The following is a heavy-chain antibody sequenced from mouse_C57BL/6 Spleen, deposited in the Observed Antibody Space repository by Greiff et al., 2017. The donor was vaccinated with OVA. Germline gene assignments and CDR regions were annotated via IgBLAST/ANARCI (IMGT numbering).Heavy chain of an antibody. CDR1: GYTFTDYY. CDR3: ARNWMFDY. CDR2: INPYNGGT. V-gene: IGHV1-19*01. D-gene: IGHD4-1*01. J-gene: IGHJ2*01. Sequence: VQLQQSGPVLVKPGASVKMSCKASGYTFTDYYMNWVKQSPGKSLEWIGVINPYNGGTSYNQKFKGKATLTVDTSSSTAYMELNSLTSEDSAVYYCARNWMFDYWGQGTTLTVSS.